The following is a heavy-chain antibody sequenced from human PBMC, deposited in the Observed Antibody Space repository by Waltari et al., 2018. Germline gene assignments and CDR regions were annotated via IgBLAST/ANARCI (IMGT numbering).Heavy chain of an antibody. J-gene: IGHJ4*02. CDR1: GGSIDSTYNY. Sequence: QVQLQESAPGLVKPSETLSLPCTVSGGSIDSTYNYWGWIRQPPGKGLEWIGSHYYSGSTHYNPSLKSRVTISVDTSKNQFSLKLTSVTAADTAVYYCVQLPGYWGQGILVTVSS. CDR3: VQLPGY. D-gene: IGHD2-15*01. CDR2: HYYSGST. V-gene: IGHV4-39*01.